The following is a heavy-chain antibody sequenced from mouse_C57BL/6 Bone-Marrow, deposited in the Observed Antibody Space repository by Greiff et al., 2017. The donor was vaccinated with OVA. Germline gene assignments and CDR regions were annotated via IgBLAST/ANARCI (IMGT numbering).Heavy chain of an antibody. CDR2: IDPEDGDT. J-gene: IGHJ2*01. V-gene: IGHV14-1*01. Sequence: EVQLQQSGAELVRPGASVKLSCTASGFNINDYYMHWVKQRPEQGLEWIGRIDPEDGDTDYAPKFQGKATMTADTSSNTAYLQLSSLTSEDTDVYDCTTPRHFAYGGYYFDYWGQGTTLTVSA. CDR3: TTPRHFAYGGYYFDY. CDR1: GFNINDYY. D-gene: IGHD1-1*02.